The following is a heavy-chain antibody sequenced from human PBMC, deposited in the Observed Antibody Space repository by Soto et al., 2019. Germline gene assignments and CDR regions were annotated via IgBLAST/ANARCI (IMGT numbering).Heavy chain of an antibody. J-gene: IGHJ6*02. V-gene: IGHV3-30*18. CDR3: AKDYGDYNFNYGMDV. CDR2: ISYEGSHR. CDR1: GFPFSAYA. D-gene: IGHD4-17*01. Sequence: GGSLRLSCAASGFPFSAYAMHWVRQAPGKGLEWVAVISYEGSHRFYADSVKGRFTVSRDNSKSTVYLQLNSLRGEDTAVFYCAKDYGDYNFNYGMDVWGQGTTVTVSS.